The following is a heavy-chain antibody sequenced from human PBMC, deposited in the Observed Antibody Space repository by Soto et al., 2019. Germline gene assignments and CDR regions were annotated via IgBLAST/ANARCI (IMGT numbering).Heavy chain of an antibody. CDR1: GGSISSSSYY. V-gene: IGHV4-39*01. D-gene: IGHD2-15*01. CDR2: IYYSGST. J-gene: IGHJ3*02. Sequence: PSETLSLTCTVSGGSISSSSYYWGWIRQPPGKGLEWIGSIYYSGSTYYNPSLKSRVTISVDTSKNQFSLKLSSVTAADTAVYYCARHRSSGGSCYLCDAFDIWGQGTMVTV. CDR3: ARHRSSGGSCYLCDAFDI.